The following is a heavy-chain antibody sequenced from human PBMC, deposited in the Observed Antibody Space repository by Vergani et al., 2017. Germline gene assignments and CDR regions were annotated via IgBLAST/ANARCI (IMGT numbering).Heavy chain of an antibody. CDR2: IKQDGSEK. J-gene: IGHJ4*02. D-gene: IGHD1-26*01. CDR3: ARAWAVRSHFDY. CDR1: GFSFPGYA. Sequence: EVQLLESGGGLVQPGGSLRLSCEASGFSFPGYAMSWVRQAPGKGLEWVANIKQDGSEKYYVDSVKGRFTISRDNAKNSLYLQMNSLRAEDTAVYYCARAWAVRSHFDYWGQGTLVTVSS. V-gene: IGHV3-7*01.